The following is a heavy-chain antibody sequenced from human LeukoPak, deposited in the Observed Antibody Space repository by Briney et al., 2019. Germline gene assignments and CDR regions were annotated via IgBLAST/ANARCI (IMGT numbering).Heavy chain of an antibody. V-gene: IGHV3-74*01. CDR1: GFTFSSYW. D-gene: IGHD3-10*01. Sequence: GGSLRLSCSASGFTFSSYWMHWVRQAPGKGLVWVSRINSDGSSTSYADSVKGRFTISRDNAKNTLYLQMNSLRAEDTAVYYCARHYGSGSYYLNPIDYWGQGTLVTVSS. CDR2: INSDGSST. J-gene: IGHJ4*02. CDR3: ARHYGSGSYYLNPIDY.